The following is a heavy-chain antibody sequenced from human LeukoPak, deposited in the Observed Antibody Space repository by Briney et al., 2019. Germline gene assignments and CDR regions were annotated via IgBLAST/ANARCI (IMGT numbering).Heavy chain of an antibody. CDR3: ARDYYDSSGYYPDY. CDR1: GFTVSSNS. V-gene: IGHV3-48*04. Sequence: PGGSLRLSCTVSGFTVSSNSMSWVRQAPGKGLEWVSYISSSGSTIYYADSVKGRFTISRDNAKNSLYLQMNSLRAEDTAVYYCARDYYDSSGYYPDYWGQGTLVTVSS. CDR2: ISSSGSTI. J-gene: IGHJ4*02. D-gene: IGHD3-22*01.